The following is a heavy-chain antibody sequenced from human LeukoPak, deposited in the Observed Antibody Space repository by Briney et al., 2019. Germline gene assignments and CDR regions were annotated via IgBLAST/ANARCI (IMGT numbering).Heavy chain of an antibody. CDR1: GDSLSSNSAT. CDR2: TYYRSKWYN. CDR3: ARGNGYPFDY. J-gene: IGHJ4*02. Sequence: KASQTLSLTCAISGDSLSSNSATWNWVRQSPSRGLGWLGRTYYRSKWYNDYAVSVKGRVTINPDASKKQFSLQLNSVTPEDTAMYYCARGNGYPFDYWGQGTLVTVSS. V-gene: IGHV6-1*01. D-gene: IGHD3-16*01.